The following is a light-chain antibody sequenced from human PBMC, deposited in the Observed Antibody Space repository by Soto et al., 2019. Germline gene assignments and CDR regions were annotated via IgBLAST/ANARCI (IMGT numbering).Light chain of an antibody. CDR3: QQYNGWPIT. J-gene: IGKJ5*01. Sequence: EIVMTHSPGTLSVSPGERVTLSSRASQSVGNNLAWRQQKPGQAPRLLIYGASTRATGFPARFSGSGSGTEFTLTISSLQSEDFAVYYCQQYNGWPITFGQGTRLEIK. V-gene: IGKV3-15*01. CDR2: GAS. CDR1: QSVGNN.